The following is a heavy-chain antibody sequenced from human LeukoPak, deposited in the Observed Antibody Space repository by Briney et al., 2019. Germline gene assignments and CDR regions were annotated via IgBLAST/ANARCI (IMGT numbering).Heavy chain of an antibody. CDR3: ARGPLNHYYDSSGYPYNWFDP. CDR2: INHSGST. J-gene: IGHJ5*02. D-gene: IGHD3-22*01. CDR1: GGSFSGYY. V-gene: IGHV4-34*01. Sequence: SETLSFTCAVYGGSFSGYYWSWIRQPPGKGLEWIGEINHSGSTNYNPSLKSRVTISVDTSKNQFSLKLSSVTAADTAVYHCARGPLNHYYDSSGYPYNWFDPWGQGTLVTVSS.